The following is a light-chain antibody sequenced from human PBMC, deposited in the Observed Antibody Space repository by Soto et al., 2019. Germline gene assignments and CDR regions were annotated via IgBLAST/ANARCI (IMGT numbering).Light chain of an antibody. V-gene: IGKV1-39*01. CDR2: GAS. Sequence: DIEMTQSPSSLSACVGDRVTLTCRASENIRTCLNWYQHKPGKAPNLLIYGASTLQSGVPSRFSGGGSGTDFTLTISRLQPEDFATYYCQQSYSTPPTLGGGTKVDIK. CDR3: QQSYSTPPT. CDR1: ENIRTC. J-gene: IGKJ4*01.